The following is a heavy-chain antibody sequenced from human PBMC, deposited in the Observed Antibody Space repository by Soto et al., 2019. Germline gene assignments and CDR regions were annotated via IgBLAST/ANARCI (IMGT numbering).Heavy chain of an antibody. CDR3: ARGGRYYYDSSGYYFGY. J-gene: IGHJ4*02. D-gene: IGHD3-22*01. CDR2: IYYSGST. CDR1: GGSISSGGYY. Sequence: QVQLQESGPGLVKPSQTLSLTCTVSGGSISSGGYYWSWIRQHPGKGLEWIGYIYYSGSTYYNPSLKSRVTISVDTSKNQFSLKLSSVTAADTVVYYCARGGRYYYDSSGYYFGYWGQGTLVTVSS. V-gene: IGHV4-31*03.